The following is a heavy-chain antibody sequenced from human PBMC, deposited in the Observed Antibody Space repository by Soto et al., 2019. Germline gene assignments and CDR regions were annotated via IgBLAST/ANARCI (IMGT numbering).Heavy chain of an antibody. D-gene: IGHD5-12*01. V-gene: IGHV3-72*01. CDR1: GFSFSDYF. J-gene: IGHJ5*02. CDR3: VRDRHWGYES. CDR2: IRDKNRGYTT. Sequence: EVQLVESGGGLVQPGGSLRLSCAASGFSFSDYFMDWVRQAPGKGLEWVGRIRDKNRGYTTDYAASVKGRFIISRDDSNNSVYLQMNSLKTDDTAVYYCVRDRHWGYESWGLGTLVTVSS.